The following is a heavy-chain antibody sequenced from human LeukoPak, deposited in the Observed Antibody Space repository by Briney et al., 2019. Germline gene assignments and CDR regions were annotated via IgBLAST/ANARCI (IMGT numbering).Heavy chain of an antibody. CDR2: INPYSGDT. CDR3: ARYWAEPAATDDAFDI. CDR1: GYTFTTYF. Sequence: VASVKVSCKTSGYTFTTYFIHWVRQAPGQGLEWMGGINPYSGDTKYAQKFQGRATMTRDTSISTAYMELSRLMSDDTAVYYCARYWAEPAATDDAFDIWGQGTMVVVSS. J-gene: IGHJ3*02. D-gene: IGHD2-15*01. V-gene: IGHV1-2*02.